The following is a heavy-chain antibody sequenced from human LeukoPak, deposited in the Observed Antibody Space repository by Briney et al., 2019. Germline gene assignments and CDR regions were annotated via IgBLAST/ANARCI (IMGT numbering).Heavy chain of an antibody. J-gene: IGHJ4*02. CDR2: ISYDGSDK. CDR1: GFTFSSYG. Sequence: GGSLRLSCAASGFTFSSYGMHWVRQAPGKGLEWVAVISYDGSDKYYADSVKGRFTISRDNSKNTLHLQMISLRAEDTAVCYCARDQGAWGYGYNFDYWGQGTLVTVSS. CDR3: ARDQGAWGYGYNFDY. D-gene: IGHD3-16*01. V-gene: IGHV3-30*03.